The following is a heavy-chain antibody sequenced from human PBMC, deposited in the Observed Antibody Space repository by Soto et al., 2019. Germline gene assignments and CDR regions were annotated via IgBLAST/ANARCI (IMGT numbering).Heavy chain of an antibody. CDR1: GYSFTTYG. J-gene: IGHJ6*02. CDR2: ISGYNGNT. CDR3: AREGPAPYYYYGMDV. Sequence: QVQLVQSGGEVKKPGASVKVSCKTSGYSFTTYGSSWVRQAPGQGLEWMGWISGYNGNTHYAQKFQGRVSMTTDTSTSTAYMELRSLRSDDTAVYYCAREGPAPYYYYGMDVWGQGTTVTVSS. V-gene: IGHV1-18*01.